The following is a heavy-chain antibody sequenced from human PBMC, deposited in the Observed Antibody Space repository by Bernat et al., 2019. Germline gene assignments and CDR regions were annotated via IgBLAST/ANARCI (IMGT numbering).Heavy chain of an antibody. J-gene: IGHJ6*02. CDR1: GYTFTGYY. D-gene: IGHD2-15*01. V-gene: IGHV1-2*04. CDR3: ARDLGYCSGGSCSDGMDV. Sequence: QVQLVQSGAEVKKPGASVKVSCKASGYTFTGYYMHWVRQAPGQGLEWMGWINPNSGGTNYAQKFQGWVTMTRDTSISTAYMELSRLRSYDTAVYYCARDLGYCSGGSCSDGMDVWGQGTTVTVSS. CDR2: INPNSGGT.